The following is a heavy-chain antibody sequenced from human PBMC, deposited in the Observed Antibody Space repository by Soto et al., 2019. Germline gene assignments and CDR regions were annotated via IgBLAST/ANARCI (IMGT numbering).Heavy chain of an antibody. J-gene: IGHJ4*02. Sequence: SETRSLTCTVTGDSVNSYYWSWMRQPPGKGLECMGYVYYSGSTNYNPSLKSRVTISVDTSKNQISLRLKSVTAADTAVYYCERAETSGIRYFDYWGQGSLVNRLL. D-gene: IGHD6-13*01. V-gene: IGHV4-59*02. CDR2: VYYSGST. CDR1: GDSVNSYY. CDR3: ERAETSGIRYFDY.